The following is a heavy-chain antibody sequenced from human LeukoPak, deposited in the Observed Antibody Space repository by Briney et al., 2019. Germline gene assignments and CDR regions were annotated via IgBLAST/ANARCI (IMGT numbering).Heavy chain of an antibody. CDR2: ISERGGST. J-gene: IGHJ3*02. D-gene: IGHD1-14*01. CDR3: ARVTGKMLSDAFDI. Sequence: GGSLRLSCVVSGISLSNYAMTWVRQAPGKGLEWVSYISERGGSTTYADSVKGRFTISRGNAKNSLYLQMNSLRAEDTAVYYCARVTGKMLSDAFDIWGQGTMVTVSS. CDR1: GISLSNYA. V-gene: IGHV3-23*01.